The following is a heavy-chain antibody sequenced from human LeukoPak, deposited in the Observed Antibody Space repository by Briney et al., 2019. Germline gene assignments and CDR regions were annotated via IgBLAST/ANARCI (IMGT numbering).Heavy chain of an antibody. D-gene: IGHD6-19*01. CDR3: ARTYDTGSGWTRFFDY. Sequence: SVNVSCKASGGTFSSYAISWVRQAPGQGLEWMGRIIPIFGTANYAQKFQGRVMITTDESTSTAYMELSSLRSEDTAVYYCARTYDTGSGWTRFFDYWGQGTLVTVSS. J-gene: IGHJ4*02. CDR1: GGTFSSYA. V-gene: IGHV1-69*05. CDR2: IIPIFGTA.